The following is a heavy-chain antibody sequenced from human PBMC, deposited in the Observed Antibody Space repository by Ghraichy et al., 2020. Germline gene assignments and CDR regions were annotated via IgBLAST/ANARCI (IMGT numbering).Heavy chain of an antibody. D-gene: IGHD1-26*01. CDR1: GFTFSSFN. CDR2: ISSNGNTI. J-gene: IGHJ4*02. V-gene: IGHV3-48*01. Sequence: GRSLRLSCAASGFTFSSFNMNWVRQAPGMGLEWVSYISSNGNTIYYADSVRGRFTISRDNARNSLYLQMNSLRAEDTAVYYCVRSGNCDYWGQGTLVTVSS. CDR3: VRSGNCDY.